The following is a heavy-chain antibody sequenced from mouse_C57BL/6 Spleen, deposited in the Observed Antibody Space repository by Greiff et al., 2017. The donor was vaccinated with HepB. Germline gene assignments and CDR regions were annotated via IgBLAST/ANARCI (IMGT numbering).Heavy chain of an antibody. CDR3: ARRAEAGYFDY. J-gene: IGHJ2*01. Sequence: QVQLQQPGAELVRPGSSVKLSCKASGYTFTSYWMHWVKQRPIQGLEWIGNIDPSDSETHYNQKFKDKATLTVDKSSSTAYMQLSSLTSEDSAVYYCARRAEAGYFDYWGQGTTLTVSS. CDR1: GYTFTSYW. V-gene: IGHV1-52*01. CDR2: IDPSDSET. D-gene: IGHD3-3*01.